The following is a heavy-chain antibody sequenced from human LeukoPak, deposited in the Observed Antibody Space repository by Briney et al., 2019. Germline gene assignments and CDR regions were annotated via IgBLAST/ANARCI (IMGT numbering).Heavy chain of an antibody. D-gene: IGHD6-13*01. J-gene: IGHJ6*04. V-gene: IGHV3-7*03. CDR1: GFTFSSYW. CDR3: ARDLDSSSWRYYYGMDV. CDR2: IKQDGSEK. Sequence: GGSLRLSCAASGFTFSSYWMSWVRQAPGKGLEWVANIKQDGSEKYYVDSVKGRFTISRDNAKNSLYLQMNSLRAEDTAVYYRARDLDSSSWRYYYGMDVWGKGTTVTVSS.